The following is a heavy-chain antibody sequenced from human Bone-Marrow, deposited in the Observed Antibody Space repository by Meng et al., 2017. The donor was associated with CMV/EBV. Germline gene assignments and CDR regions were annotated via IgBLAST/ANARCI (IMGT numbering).Heavy chain of an antibody. CDR2: ISSSGSTI. V-gene: IGHV3-48*03. Sequence: GESLKISCAASGFTFSSYEMNWVRQAPGKGLEWVSYISSSGSTIYYADFVKGRFTISRDNAKNSLYLQMNSLRAEDTAVYYCAREGVSSSIDYWGQGALVTVSS. J-gene: IGHJ4*02. CDR1: GFTFSSYE. CDR3: AREGVSSSIDY. D-gene: IGHD6-6*01.